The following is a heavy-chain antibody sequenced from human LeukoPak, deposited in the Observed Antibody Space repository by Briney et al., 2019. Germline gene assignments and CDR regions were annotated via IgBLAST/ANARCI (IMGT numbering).Heavy chain of an antibody. D-gene: IGHD4-17*01. J-gene: IGHJ3*02. CDR2: IWYDGSNK. Sequence: GGSLRLSCAASGFTFSSYGMHWVRQAPGKGLEWVAVIWYDGSNKYYADSVKGRFTIARDNSKNTLYLQMNSLRAEDTAVYYCARNQDYGVYNSVGAFDIWGQGTMVTVSS. CDR3: ARNQDYGVYNSVGAFDI. CDR1: GFTFSSYG. V-gene: IGHV3-33*01.